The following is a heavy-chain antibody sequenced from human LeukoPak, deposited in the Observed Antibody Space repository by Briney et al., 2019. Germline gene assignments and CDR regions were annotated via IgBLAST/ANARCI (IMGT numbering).Heavy chain of an antibody. J-gene: IGHJ3*02. D-gene: IGHD1-26*01. CDR3: ATTKWELLNFLAFDI. V-gene: IGHV4-34*01. CDR1: GGSFSGYY. CDR2: INHSGST. Sequence: SETLSLTCAVYGGSFSGYYWSWIRQPPGKGLEWIGEINHSGSTYYNPSLKSRVTISVDTSKNQFSLKLSSVTAADTAVYYCATTKWELLNFLAFDIWGQGTMVTVSS.